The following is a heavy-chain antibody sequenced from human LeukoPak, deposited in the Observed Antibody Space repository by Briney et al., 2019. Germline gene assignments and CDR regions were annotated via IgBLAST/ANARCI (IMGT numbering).Heavy chain of an antibody. D-gene: IGHD1-14*01. J-gene: IGHJ4*02. CDR3: ARHADRGRFDY. V-gene: IGHV3-21*01. CDR1: GFTLNDYR. Sequence: NPGGSLRLFCAASGFTLNDYRMIWVRQAPGKGLEWVSSISGNSNYIYYADSVKGRFTISRDNAKNSLYLHLNSLRGEDTAVYYRARHADRGRFDYWGQGTLVTVSS. CDR2: ISGNSNYI.